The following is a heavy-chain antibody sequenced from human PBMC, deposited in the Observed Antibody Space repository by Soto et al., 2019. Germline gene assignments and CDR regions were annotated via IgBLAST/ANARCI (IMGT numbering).Heavy chain of an antibody. Sequence: GESLKISCQASGYRFTSYWIAWVRQMPGKGLEWVGIIYPDDSDIKYSPSFQGQVTISADRSNSIAYLQWRSLRASDTAMYFCVRHFDSSGYYPDYWGQGTTVTVSS. V-gene: IGHV5-51*01. D-gene: IGHD3-22*01. CDR2: IYPDDSDI. CDR3: VRHFDSSGYYPDY. J-gene: IGHJ4*03. CDR1: GYRFTSYW.